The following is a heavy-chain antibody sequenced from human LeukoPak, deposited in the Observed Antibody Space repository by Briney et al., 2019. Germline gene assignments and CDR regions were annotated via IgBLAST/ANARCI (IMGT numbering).Heavy chain of an antibody. CDR1: GYTFTSYY. CDR2: INPSGGST. Sequence: ASVKVSCKASGYTFTSYYMHWVRQAPGQGLEWMGIINPSGGSTSYAQKFQGRVTMTRDTSTSTVYMELSSLRSEDTAVYYCARDSISDFWSGYYSYYFDYWGQGTLVTVSS. J-gene: IGHJ4*02. D-gene: IGHD3-3*01. CDR3: ARDSISDFWSGYYSYYFDY. V-gene: IGHV1-46*01.